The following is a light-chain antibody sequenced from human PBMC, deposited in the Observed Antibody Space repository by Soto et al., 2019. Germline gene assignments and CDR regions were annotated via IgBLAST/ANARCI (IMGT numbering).Light chain of an antibody. Sequence: HSVLTQPPSASGTPGQRVTISCSGSSSNIGSNYVYWYQQLPGTAPKLLIYRNNQRPSGVPDRFSGSKSGTSASLAISGLRSEDEADYDCAAWDDSLSGYVFVTGTKLTVL. J-gene: IGLJ1*01. CDR2: RNN. V-gene: IGLV1-47*01. CDR1: SSNIGSNY. CDR3: AAWDDSLSGYV.